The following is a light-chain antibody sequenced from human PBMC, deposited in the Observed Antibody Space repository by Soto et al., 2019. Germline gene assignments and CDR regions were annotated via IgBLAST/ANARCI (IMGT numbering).Light chain of an antibody. CDR2: LGS. CDR3: MQALQTPRT. J-gene: IGKJ5*01. Sequence: DIVMTQSPLSLPVTPGEPASISCRSSQSLLHSNGYIYLDWYLQKPGQSPHLVIYLGSNRASGVPDRFSGSGSGTDFTLKISRVEAEDVGVYYCMQALQTPRTFGQGTRLEIK. CDR1: QSLLHSNGYIY. V-gene: IGKV2-28*01.